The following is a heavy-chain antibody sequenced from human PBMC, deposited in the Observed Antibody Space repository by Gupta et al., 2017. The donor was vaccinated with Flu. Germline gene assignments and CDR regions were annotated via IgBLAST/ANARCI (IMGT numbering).Heavy chain of an antibody. CDR2: IRSKIHGGTT. J-gene: IGHJ4*02. D-gene: IGHD1-26*01. CDR1: GFPFGDYG. Sequence: EVQLVESGGGLVQAGRSLRLSCTVSGFPFGDYGMSWIRQAPGKRLEWVGLIRSKIHGGTTDYAASVKGRSTISRDDSKSIAYLQMNSLKTEDTAVYYCSRDLQVGSTVYDYWGQGTLVTVSS. V-gene: IGHV3-49*03. CDR3: SRDLQVGSTVYDY.